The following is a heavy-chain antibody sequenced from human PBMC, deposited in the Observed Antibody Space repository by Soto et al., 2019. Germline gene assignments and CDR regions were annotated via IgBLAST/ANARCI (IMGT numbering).Heavy chain of an antibody. V-gene: IGHV3-30-3*01. Sequence: GGSLRLSCAASGFTFSSYAMHWVRQAPGKGLEWVAVISYDGNNKSYADSVQGRFTISRDNSKNTLYLQMNSLRAEDTAVYYCASCYGDYGYYYYYGMDVWGQGTTVTVSS. J-gene: IGHJ6*02. D-gene: IGHD4-17*01. CDR1: GFTFSSYA. CDR3: ASCYGDYGYYYYYGMDV. CDR2: ISYDGNNK.